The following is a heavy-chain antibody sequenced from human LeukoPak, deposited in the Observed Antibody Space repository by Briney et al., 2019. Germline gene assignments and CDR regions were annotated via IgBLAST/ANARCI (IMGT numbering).Heavy chain of an antibody. V-gene: IGHV3-48*01. CDR2: ISTGSSTT. CDR1: EFAFSTYN. CDR3: ANGPSSYAEGAFDI. Sequence: GGSLRLSCAASEFAFSTYNMNWVRQAPGKGLEWVSYISTGSSTTYYADSVKGRFTISRDNSKNTLYLQMNSLRAEDTAVYYCANGPSSYAEGAFDIWGQGTMVTVSS. J-gene: IGHJ3*02. D-gene: IGHD6-19*01.